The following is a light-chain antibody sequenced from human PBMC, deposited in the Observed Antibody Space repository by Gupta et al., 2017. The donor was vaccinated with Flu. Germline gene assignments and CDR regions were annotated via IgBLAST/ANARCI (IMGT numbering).Light chain of an antibody. CDR1: KSVLYTSNNKNF. CDR3: QQYYTTTTWT. J-gene: IGKJ1*01. CDR2: WAS. Sequence: DIVMTQSPDSLAVSLGERATINCKSSKSVLYTSNNKNFLAWYQQKPGQPPKLLIYWASTRESGVPDRLSGGGSGTDFTLTISSLQAEDVAVYYCQQYYTTTTWTFGQGTKVEIK. V-gene: IGKV4-1*01.